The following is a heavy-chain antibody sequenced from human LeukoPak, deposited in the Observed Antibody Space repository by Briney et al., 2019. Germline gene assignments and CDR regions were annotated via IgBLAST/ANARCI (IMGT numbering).Heavy chain of an antibody. D-gene: IGHD1-26*01. J-gene: IGHJ3*02. CDR3: AREVWDFEAFDI. Sequence: ASVKVSCKASGYTFSSYDINWVRQATGQGLEWMGWMNPNSGDRGYAQKFQGRVTITRNTSISTAYMELSSLRSEDTAVYYCAREVWDFEAFDIWGQGTMVTVSS. V-gene: IGHV1-8*03. CDR1: GYTFSSYD. CDR2: MNPNSGDR.